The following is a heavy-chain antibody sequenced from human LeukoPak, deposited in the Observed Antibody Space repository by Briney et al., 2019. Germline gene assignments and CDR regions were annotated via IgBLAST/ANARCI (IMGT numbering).Heavy chain of an antibody. V-gene: IGHV4-4*08. CDR3: ARRNDFDI. CDR2: IYSSGST. CDR1: GCSITSYH. Sequence: PSETLSLTCTASGCSITSYHWSWLRQPPGKGLEWIGYIYSSGSTEYKPSLKSRATISADTSKNQFSLKLTSVTAADTAIYYCARRNDFDISGQGTMVTVSS. J-gene: IGHJ3*02.